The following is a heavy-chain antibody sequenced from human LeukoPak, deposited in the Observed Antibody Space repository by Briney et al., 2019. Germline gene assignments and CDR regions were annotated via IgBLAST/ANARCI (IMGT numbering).Heavy chain of an antibody. D-gene: IGHD3-22*01. V-gene: IGHV3-20*04. CDR1: GFTFDDYG. CDR2: INWNGGST. Sequence: GGSLRLSCVASGFTFDDYGMSWVRQAPGKGLEWVSGINWNGGSTGYADSVKGRFTISRDNAKNSLYLQMNSLRAEDTALYYCAREGGRYDSSGYYDYWGQGTLVTVSS. CDR3: AREGGRYDSSGYYDY. J-gene: IGHJ4*02.